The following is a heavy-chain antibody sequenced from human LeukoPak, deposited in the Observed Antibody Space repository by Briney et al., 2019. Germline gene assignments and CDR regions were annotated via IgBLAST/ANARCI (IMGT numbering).Heavy chain of an antibody. V-gene: IGHV1-2*02. CDR3: ARGRGYCSSTSCYSLWFDP. CDR2: INPNGGGT. D-gene: IGHD2-2*02. Sequence: GASVKVSCKASGYTFTGYYMHWVRQAPGQGLEWMGWINPNGGGTNYAQKFQGRVTMTRDTSISTAYMELSRLRSDDTAVYYCARGRGYCSSTSCYSLWFDPWGQGTLVTVSS. J-gene: IGHJ5*02. CDR1: GYTFTGYY.